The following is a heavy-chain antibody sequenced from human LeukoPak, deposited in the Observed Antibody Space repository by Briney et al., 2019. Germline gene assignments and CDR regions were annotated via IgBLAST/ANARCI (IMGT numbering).Heavy chain of an antibody. CDR2: INTGNGDT. CDR1: GYTFTSYT. CDR3: ARDLGSGSLHY. Sequence: GASVKISCKTSGYTFTSYTISWVRQAPGQGLEWLGWINTGNGDTRYSQTFQGRVTITSYTSASTAYMELSSLRSEDTAVYYCARDLGSGSLHYWGQGTLVTVSS. J-gene: IGHJ4*02. D-gene: IGHD1-26*01. V-gene: IGHV1-3*04.